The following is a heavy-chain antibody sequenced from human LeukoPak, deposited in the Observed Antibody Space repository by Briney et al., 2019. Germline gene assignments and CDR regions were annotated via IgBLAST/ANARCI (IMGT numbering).Heavy chain of an antibody. Sequence: PGESLRFSCAASGYTFSTYWMHWVRQGPGKGLVWVSRINEDGGSTSYADSVKGRFTISRDDSKNTLHLQLNSLRAEDTAMYYCAKDPSSGYCSTGICFESPFDSWGQGTLVTVSS. CDR1: GYTFSTYW. V-gene: IGHV3-74*01. D-gene: IGHD2-15*01. CDR2: INEDGGST. J-gene: IGHJ4*02. CDR3: AKDPSSGYCSTGICFESPFDS.